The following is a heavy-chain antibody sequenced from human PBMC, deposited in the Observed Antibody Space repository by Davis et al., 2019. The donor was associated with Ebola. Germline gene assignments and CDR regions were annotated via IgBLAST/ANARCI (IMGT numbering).Heavy chain of an antibody. CDR1: GFTFSSYS. J-gene: IGHJ4*02. V-gene: IGHV3-48*01. Sequence: GGSLRLSCAASGFTFSSYSMIWVRQAPGKGLEWISYISTSSSTIYYADSVKGRFTISRDNSKNTLYLQMNSLRAEDTAVYYCARATPLDYWGQGTLVTVSS. CDR3: ARATPLDY. CDR2: ISTSSSTI.